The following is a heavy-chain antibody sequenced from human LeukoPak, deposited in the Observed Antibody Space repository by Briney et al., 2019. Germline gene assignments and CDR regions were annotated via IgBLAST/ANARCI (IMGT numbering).Heavy chain of an antibody. Sequence: GGSLRLSCAASGIPFSNYTLTWVRQAPGKGLVWVSYISGSSRYIHYSDSVRGRFSISRDNAKNSVYLQMDSLTADDTAVYYCARVNSALVVSSEGSWAGSLGFDHWGQGILVIVSS. D-gene: IGHD3-22*01. CDR2: ISGSSRYI. CDR3: ARVNSALVVSSEGSWAGSLGFDH. V-gene: IGHV3-21*06. J-gene: IGHJ4*02. CDR1: GIPFSNYT.